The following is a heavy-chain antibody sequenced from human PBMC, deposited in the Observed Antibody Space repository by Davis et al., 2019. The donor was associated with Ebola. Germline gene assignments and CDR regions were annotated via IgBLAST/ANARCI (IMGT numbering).Heavy chain of an antibody. V-gene: IGHV3-33*01. CDR3: ARERLGDYGAFDI. CDR2: IWYDGSNK. Sequence: GESLKISCAASGFTFSSYGMHWVRQAPGKGLEWVAVIWYDGSNKYYADSVKGRFTISRDNSKNTLYLQMNSLRAEDTAVYYCARERLGDYGAFDIWGQGTMVTVSS. D-gene: IGHD4-17*01. J-gene: IGHJ3*02. CDR1: GFTFSSYG.